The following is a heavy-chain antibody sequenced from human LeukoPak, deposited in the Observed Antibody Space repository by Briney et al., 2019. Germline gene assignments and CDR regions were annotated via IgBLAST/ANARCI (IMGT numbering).Heavy chain of an antibody. Sequence: GESLKISCKGSGYRLTNYWIGWVRQMPGKDLEWMGIIYPGDSATRYSPSLQGQVTISADKSINTAYLQWSSLKASDTAMYYCARSVTEYYDSSGYYFWGQGTLVTVSS. CDR3: ARSVTEYYDSSGYYF. D-gene: IGHD3-22*01. CDR1: GYRLTNYW. CDR2: IYPGDSAT. V-gene: IGHV5-51*01. J-gene: IGHJ4*02.